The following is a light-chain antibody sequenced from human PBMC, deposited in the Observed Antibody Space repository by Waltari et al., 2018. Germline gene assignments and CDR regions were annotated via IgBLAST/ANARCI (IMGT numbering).Light chain of an antibody. J-gene: IGLJ2*01. CDR3: CSYAGSSTHVL. Sequence: QSALTQPASVSGSPGQSITISCTGTSSDVGGYNYVSWYQQYPDKAPKLMVYDVSKRPSVGSHRFSGAKSGNTASLTISGLQAEDEADYYCCSYAGSSTHVLFGGGTKLTVL. V-gene: IGLV2-23*02. CDR1: SSDVGGYNY. CDR2: DVS.